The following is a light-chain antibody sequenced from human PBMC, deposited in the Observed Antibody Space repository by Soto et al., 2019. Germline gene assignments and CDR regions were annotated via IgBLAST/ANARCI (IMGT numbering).Light chain of an antibody. J-gene: IGLJ1*01. CDR2: DVT. CDR1: SSDVGDYNY. V-gene: IGLV2-14*01. Sequence: QSALTQPASVSGSPGQSMTISCTGTSSDVGDYNYVSWYQQHPGKAPKLMVYDVTNRPSGVSNRFSGSKSGNTASLTISGLQAEDEADYYCSSYTSSSTSVFGTGTKLTVL. CDR3: SSYTSSSTSV.